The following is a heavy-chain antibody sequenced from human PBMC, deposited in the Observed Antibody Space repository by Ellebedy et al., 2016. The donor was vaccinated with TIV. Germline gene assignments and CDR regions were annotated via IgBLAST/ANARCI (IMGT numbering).Heavy chain of an antibody. J-gene: IGHJ4*02. Sequence: LSLTCXASGFIFSNYGMHWVRQAPGKGLEWAAVIWYDGSNKYYADSVKGRFTISRDNSKNTLYLEMNSLRAEDTAVYYCVRAPRGQYYFDYWGQGTLVTVSS. D-gene: IGHD5-12*01. CDR3: VRAPRGQYYFDY. V-gene: IGHV3-33*01. CDR2: IWYDGSNK. CDR1: GFIFSNYG.